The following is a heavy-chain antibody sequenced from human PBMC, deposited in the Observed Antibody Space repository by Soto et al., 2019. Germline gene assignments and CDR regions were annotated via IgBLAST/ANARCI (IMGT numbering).Heavy chain of an antibody. J-gene: IGHJ6*02. CDR1: GISLTNSGVG. CDR2: IYWDDAK. Sequence: QITLTESGPTLVKPTQTLTLTCTFSGISLTNSGVGVSWIRQPPGKALEWLAVIYWDDAKHFSPSQKSRLTITKDTTKNQVVLTMTNMDSVDTATYFCAQMGFDLYGIDVWGQGTTVIVSS. CDR3: AQMGFDLYGIDV. D-gene: IGHD3-9*01. V-gene: IGHV2-5*02.